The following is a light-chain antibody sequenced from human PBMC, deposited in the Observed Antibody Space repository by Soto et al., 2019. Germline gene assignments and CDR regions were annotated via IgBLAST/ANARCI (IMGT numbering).Light chain of an antibody. CDR3: SSYTSSSIL. V-gene: IGLV2-14*01. J-gene: IGLJ1*01. CDR1: SSDVGGYNS. CDR2: EVS. Sequence: QSVLTQPASVSGSPGQSITISCTGTSSDVGGYNSVSWYQQHPGKAPKLMIYEVSNRPSGVSNRFSGSKSGNTASLTISGLQAEDEADYYCSSYTSSSILFGTGTKVTVL.